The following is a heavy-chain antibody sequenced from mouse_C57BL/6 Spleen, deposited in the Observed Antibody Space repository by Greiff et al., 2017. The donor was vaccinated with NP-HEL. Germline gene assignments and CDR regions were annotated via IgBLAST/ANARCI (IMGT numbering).Heavy chain of an antibody. V-gene: IGHV3-6*01. D-gene: IGHD2-2*01. CDR1: GYSITSGYY. CDR2: ISYDGSN. Sequence: EVQLVESGPGLVKPSQSLSLTCSVTGYSITSGYYWNWIRQFPANKLEWMGYISYDGSNNYNPSLKNRISITRDTSKNQFFLKLKSVTTEDTATYYCASERDGYDDAMDYWGQGTSVTVSS. J-gene: IGHJ4*01. CDR3: ASERDGYDDAMDY.